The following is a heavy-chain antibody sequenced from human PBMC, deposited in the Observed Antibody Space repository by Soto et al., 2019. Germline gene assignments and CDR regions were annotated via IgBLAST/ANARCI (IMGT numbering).Heavy chain of an antibody. Sequence: ASVKVSCKASGYTFTGYYMHWVRQAPGQGLEWMGWINPNSGGTNYAQKFQGRVTVTRDTSISTAYMELSRMRSDDTAVYYCAREGSVKAGSDYYYYGMDVWGQGTTVTVSS. J-gene: IGHJ6*02. CDR2: INPNSGGT. CDR3: AREGSVKAGSDYYYYGMDV. CDR1: GYTFTGYY. D-gene: IGHD3-10*01. V-gene: IGHV1-2*02.